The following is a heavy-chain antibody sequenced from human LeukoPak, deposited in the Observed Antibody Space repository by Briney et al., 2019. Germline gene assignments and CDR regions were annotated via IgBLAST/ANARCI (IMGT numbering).Heavy chain of an antibody. J-gene: IGHJ4*02. CDR2: IYYSGST. CDR3: AREGFTMVRGVIRD. CDR1: GGSISPYY. Sequence: SETLSLTCTVSGGSISPYYWSWIRQPPGKGLEWIGYIYYSGSTYYNPSLKSRVTISLDTSKNQFSLKLSSVTAADTAVYYCAREGFTMVRGVIRDWGQGTLVTVSS. V-gene: IGHV4-59*12. D-gene: IGHD3-10*01.